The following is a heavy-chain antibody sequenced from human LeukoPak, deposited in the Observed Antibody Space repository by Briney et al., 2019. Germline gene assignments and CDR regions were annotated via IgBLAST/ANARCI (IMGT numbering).Heavy chain of an antibody. CDR1: GFTFSNAW. CDR3: TTEGGNYDYVWGSYRLTEGGDY. D-gene: IGHD3-16*02. CDR2: IKSKTDGGTT. J-gene: IGHJ4*02. V-gene: IGHV3-15*01. Sequence: PGGSLRLSCAASGFTFSNAWMSWVRQAPGKGLEWVGRIKSKTDGGTTDYAAPVKGRFTISRDDSKNTLYPQMNSLKTEDTAVYYCTTEGGNYDYVWGSYRLTEGGDYWGQGTLVTVSS.